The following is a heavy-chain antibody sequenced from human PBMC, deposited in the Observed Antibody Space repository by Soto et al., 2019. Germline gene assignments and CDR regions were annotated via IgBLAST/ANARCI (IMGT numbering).Heavy chain of an antibody. J-gene: IGHJ5*02. Sequence: ASVKPSCKDCGYTNTSNGISWVRQAPGQGLEWMGWISAYNGNTNYAQKLQGRVTMTTDTSTSTAYMELRSLRSDDTAVYYCAREYDSSGFNWFDPWGQGTLVTVSS. V-gene: IGHV1-18*01. D-gene: IGHD3-22*01. CDR1: GYTNTSNG. CDR3: AREYDSSGFNWFDP. CDR2: ISAYNGNT.